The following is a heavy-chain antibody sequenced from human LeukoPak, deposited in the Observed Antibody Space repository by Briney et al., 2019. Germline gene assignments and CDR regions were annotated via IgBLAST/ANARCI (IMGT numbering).Heavy chain of an antibody. CDR2: IRYDGSNK. V-gene: IGHV3-30*02. J-gene: IGHJ4*02. Sequence: GGSLRLSCTASGFTFSSYGMHWVRQAPGKGLEWVAFIRYDGSNKYYADSVKGRFTISRDNSKNTLYLQMNSLRAEDTAVYYCAKDFVYSYGYWGQGTLVTVSS. CDR3: AKDFVYSYGY. D-gene: IGHD5-18*01. CDR1: GFTFSSYG.